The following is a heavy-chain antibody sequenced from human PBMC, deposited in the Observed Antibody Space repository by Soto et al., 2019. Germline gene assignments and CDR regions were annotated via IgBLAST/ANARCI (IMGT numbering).Heavy chain of an antibody. V-gene: IGHV4-30-4*08. CDR3: ARGRAAILFGRGRSSSWYCDY. CDR1: GGSISSGGYY. D-gene: IGHD6-13*01. Sequence: SETLSLTCTVSGGSISSGGYYWNWIRQHPGKGLEWIGYIYYSGYTYYNPSLKSRVTISVDTSKNQFSLKLSSVTAAGTAVYYCARGRAAILFGRGRSSSWYCDYWGQGTLVTVSS. CDR2: IYYSGYT. J-gene: IGHJ4*02.